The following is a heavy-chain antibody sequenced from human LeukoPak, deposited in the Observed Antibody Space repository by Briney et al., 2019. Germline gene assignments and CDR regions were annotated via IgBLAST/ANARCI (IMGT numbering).Heavy chain of an antibody. Sequence: ASVKVSCKASGYTFTSYGISWVRQAPGQGLEWMGWISAYNGNTNYAQKHQGRVTMTTDTSTSTAYMELRSLRSDDTAVYYCARGPYYDILTGYLSPYWYFDLWGRGTLVTVSS. V-gene: IGHV1-18*01. J-gene: IGHJ2*01. CDR1: GYTFTSYG. CDR2: ISAYNGNT. D-gene: IGHD3-9*01. CDR3: ARGPYYDILTGYLSPYWYFDL.